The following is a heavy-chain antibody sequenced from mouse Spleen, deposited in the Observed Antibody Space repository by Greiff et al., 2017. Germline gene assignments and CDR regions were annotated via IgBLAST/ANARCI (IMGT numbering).Heavy chain of an antibody. J-gene: IGHJ1*01. Sequence: QVQLQQSGAELVRPGASVKLSCKASGYTFTSYWINWVKQRPGQGLEWIGNIYPSDSYTNYNQKFKDKATLTVDKSSSTAYMQLSSPTSEDSAVYYCTRSDDWYFDVWGAGTTVTVSS. V-gene: IGHV1-69*02. CDR2: IYPSDSYT. CDR3: TRSDDWYFDV. CDR1: GYTFTSYW.